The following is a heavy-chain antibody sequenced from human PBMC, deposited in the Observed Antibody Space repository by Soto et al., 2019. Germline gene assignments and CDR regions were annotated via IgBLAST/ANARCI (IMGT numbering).Heavy chain of an antibody. Sequence: SETLSLTCTVSGGSISSSSYYWGWIRQPPGKGLEWIGSIYYSGSTYYNPSLKSRVTISVDTSKNQFSLKLSSVTAADTAVYYCARVQVLRYFDWLLPDNYYYYYMDVWGKGTTVTVSS. CDR1: GGSISSSSYY. V-gene: IGHV4-39*01. CDR3: ARVQVLRYFDWLLPDNYYYYYMDV. J-gene: IGHJ6*03. CDR2: IYYSGST. D-gene: IGHD3-9*01.